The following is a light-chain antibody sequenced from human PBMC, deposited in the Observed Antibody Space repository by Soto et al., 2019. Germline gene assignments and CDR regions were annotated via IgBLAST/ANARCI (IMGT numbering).Light chain of an antibody. V-gene: IGLV2-14*01. CDR1: SSDVGAYNY. J-gene: IGLJ2*01. CDR2: EVA. Sequence: QSVLTQPASVSGSPGQSITISCTGTSSDVGAYNYVSWYQHHPGKAPKLLIYEVANRPSGVSNRFSGSKSGNTASLTISGLQAEDEADYYCSSYTDSNTVLFGGGTKLTVL. CDR3: SSYTDSNTVL.